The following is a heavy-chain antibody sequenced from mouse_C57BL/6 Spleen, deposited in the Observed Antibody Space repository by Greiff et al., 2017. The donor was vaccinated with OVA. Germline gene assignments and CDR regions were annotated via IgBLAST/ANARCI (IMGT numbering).Heavy chain of an antibody. D-gene: IGHD2-5*01. CDR1: GFTFSCYA. J-gene: IGHJ2*01. V-gene: IGHV5-9-1*02. CDR2: ISSGGDYI. Sequence: VQLKESGEGLVKPGGSLKLSCAASGFTFSCYAMSWVRQTPEKRLEWVAYISSGGDYIYYADTVKGRFTISRDNARNTLYLQMSSLKSEDTAMYYCTTYYSNGNFDYWGQGTTLTVSS. CDR3: TTYYSNGNFDY.